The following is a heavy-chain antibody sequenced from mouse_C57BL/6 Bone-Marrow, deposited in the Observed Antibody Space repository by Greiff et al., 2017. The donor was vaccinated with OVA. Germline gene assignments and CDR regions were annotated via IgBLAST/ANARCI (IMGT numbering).Heavy chain of an antibody. D-gene: IGHD1-1*01. CDR2: INYDGSST. CDR3: ARDGYYGSSGFAY. Sequence: EVHLVESEGGLVQPGSSMKLSCTASGFTFSDYYMAWVRQVPEKGLEWVANINYDGSSTYYLDSLKSRFIISRDNAKNILYLQMSSLKSEDTATYYCARDGYYGSSGFAYWGQGTLVTVSA. V-gene: IGHV5-16*01. CDR1: GFTFSDYY. J-gene: IGHJ3*01.